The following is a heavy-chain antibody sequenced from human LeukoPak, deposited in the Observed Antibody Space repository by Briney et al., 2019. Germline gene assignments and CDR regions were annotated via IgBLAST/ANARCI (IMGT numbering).Heavy chain of an antibody. CDR2: IYYSGST. V-gene: IGHV4-39*07. Sequence: GSLRLSRAASGFTVSSNYMSWVRQPPGKGLEWIGSIYYSGSTYYNPSLKSRITISVDTSKNQFSLKLSSVTAADTAVYYCARDDHYDSSGYYYWGQGTLVTVSS. D-gene: IGHD3-22*01. CDR3: ARDDHYDSSGYYY. J-gene: IGHJ4*02. CDR1: GFTVSSNY.